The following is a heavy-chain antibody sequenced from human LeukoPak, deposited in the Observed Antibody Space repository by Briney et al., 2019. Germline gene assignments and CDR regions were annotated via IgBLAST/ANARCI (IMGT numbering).Heavy chain of an antibody. D-gene: IGHD6-13*01. CDR2: IYPGDSDT. CDR3: ARLRNRRGQLVARGLDY. V-gene: IGHV5-51*01. J-gene: IGHJ4*02. CDR1: GYSFPSYW. Sequence: GESLKISCRGSGYSFPSYWIGWVRQMPGQGMEWMGIIYPGDSDTRYSPSFQGQVTISADKSISTAYLQWSSLKASDTAMYYCARLRNRRGQLVARGLDYWGQGTLVTVSS.